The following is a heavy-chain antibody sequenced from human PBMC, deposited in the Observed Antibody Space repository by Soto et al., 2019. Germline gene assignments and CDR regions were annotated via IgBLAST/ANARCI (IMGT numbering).Heavy chain of an antibody. CDR3: ARVPWSSSLNYYYYYGMDV. D-gene: IGHD6-13*01. V-gene: IGHV4-31*03. J-gene: IGHJ6*02. Sequence: PSETLSLTCTVSGGSISSGGYYWSWIRQHPGKGLEWIGYIYYSGSTYYNPSLKNRVTISVDTSKNQFSLKLSSVTAADTAVYYCARVPWSSSLNYYYYYGMDVWAQGTTVTVSS. CDR1: GGSISSGGYY. CDR2: IYYSGST.